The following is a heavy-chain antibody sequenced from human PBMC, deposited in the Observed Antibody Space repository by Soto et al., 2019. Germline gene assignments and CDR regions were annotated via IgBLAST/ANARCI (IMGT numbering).Heavy chain of an antibody. CDR2: ISGSGGST. J-gene: IGHJ5*01. D-gene: IGHD3-3*01. Sequence: GGSLRLSCVGSGFTFSMFAMSWVRQDPGKGVEWISSISGSGGSTYYADSVQGRVTVSRDNSKTTVFLQMNSLRTEDTAVYFCAKERNFWGGTAGIDSWGQGSPVTVSS. CDR3: AKERNFWGGTAGIDS. V-gene: IGHV3-23*01. CDR1: GFTFSMFA.